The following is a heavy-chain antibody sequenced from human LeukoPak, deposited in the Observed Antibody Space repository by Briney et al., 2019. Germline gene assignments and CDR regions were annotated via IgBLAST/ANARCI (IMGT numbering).Heavy chain of an antibody. V-gene: IGHV4-59*01. CDR1: GGSISSYY. Sequence: SETLSLTCTVSGGSISSYYWSWIRQPPGKGLEWIGYIYYSGSTNYNPSLKSRVTISVDTSKNQFSLKLSSVTAADTAVYYCARGGGYSYGLNWFDPWGQGTLVTVSS. CDR2: IYYSGST. D-gene: IGHD5-18*01. CDR3: ARGGGYSYGLNWFDP. J-gene: IGHJ5*02.